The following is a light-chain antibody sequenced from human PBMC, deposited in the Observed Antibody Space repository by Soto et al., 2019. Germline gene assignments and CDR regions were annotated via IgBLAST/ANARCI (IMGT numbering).Light chain of an antibody. CDR2: EGS. V-gene: IGLV2-23*03. CDR3: CSFAGSNTFV. Sequence: QSALTQPASVSGSPGQSITLSCTGTSSDVGSYNLVSWYQQHPGKAPKLMIYEGSKRPSGVSNRFSGSKSGNTASLTISGLQDEDEADYYCCSFAGSNTFVFGTGTKLTVL. CDR1: SSDVGSYNL. J-gene: IGLJ1*01.